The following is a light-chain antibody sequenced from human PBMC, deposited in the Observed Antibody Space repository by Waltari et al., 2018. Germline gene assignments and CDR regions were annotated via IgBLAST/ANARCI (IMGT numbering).Light chain of an antibody. CDR2: GAS. Sequence: EIELTKSPATLSVSPGERATLSCRASQSIGSALAWYQQKPGQGPRLLFYGASTRATGIPARFSGSGSGTDFTLTISGLQSEDFADYYCQQYDVWPLTFGGGTKVHIK. J-gene: IGKJ4*01. CDR3: QQYDVWPLT. CDR1: QSIGSA. V-gene: IGKV3D-15*01.